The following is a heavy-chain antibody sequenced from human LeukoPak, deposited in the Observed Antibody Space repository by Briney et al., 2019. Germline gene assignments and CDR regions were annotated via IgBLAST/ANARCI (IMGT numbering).Heavy chain of an antibody. CDR1: GGTFSIYS. Sequence: SVKVSCKASGGTFSIYSISWVRQAPGQGLEWMGGIIPIFGTANYAQKFQGRVTITADESTSTAYMELSSLRSEDTAVYYCAAARSPYYDILTGYYNFDYWGQGTLVTVSS. CDR2: IIPIFGTA. D-gene: IGHD3-9*01. CDR3: AAARSPYYDILTGYYNFDY. V-gene: IGHV1-69*01. J-gene: IGHJ4*02.